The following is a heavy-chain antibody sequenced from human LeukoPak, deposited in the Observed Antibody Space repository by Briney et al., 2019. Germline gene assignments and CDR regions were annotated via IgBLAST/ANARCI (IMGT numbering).Heavy chain of an antibody. CDR2: ISGSGGST. CDR3: ARDSGDYDSSGYYPFDAFDI. CDR1: GFTFTSYG. V-gene: IGHV3-23*01. D-gene: IGHD3-22*01. Sequence: SGGSLRLSCAASGFTFTSYGMSWVRQAPGKGLEWVSGISGSGGSTYYADSVKGRFTISRDNAKNSLYLQMNSLRAEDTAVYYCARDSGDYDSSGYYPFDAFDIWGQGTMVTVSS. J-gene: IGHJ3*02.